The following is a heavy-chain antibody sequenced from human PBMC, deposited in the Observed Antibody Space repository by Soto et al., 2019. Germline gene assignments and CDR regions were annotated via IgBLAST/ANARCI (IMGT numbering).Heavy chain of an antibody. J-gene: IGHJ4*02. CDR3: AQERTYYDLWSGYYTGFYFDY. CDR1: GFSLSTSGVG. Sequence: SGPTLVNPTQTLTLTCTFSGFSLSTSGVGVGWIRQPPGKALEWLALIYWNDDKRYSPSLKSRLTITKDTSKNQVVLTMTNMDPVDTATYYCAQERTYYDLWSGYYTGFYFDYWGQGTLVTVSS. CDR2: IYWNDDK. V-gene: IGHV2-5*01. D-gene: IGHD3-3*01.